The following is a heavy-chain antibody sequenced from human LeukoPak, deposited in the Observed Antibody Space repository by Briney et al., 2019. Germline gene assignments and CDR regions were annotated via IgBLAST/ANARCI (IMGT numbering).Heavy chain of an antibody. Sequence: ASVKVSCKASGGTFSSYAISWVRQAPGQGLEWMGGIIPIFGTANYAQKFQGRVTITADESTSTAYMELSSLRSEDTAVYYCARPRYSSLDHAFDIWGQGTMVTVSS. J-gene: IGHJ3*02. D-gene: IGHD6-19*01. V-gene: IGHV1-69*13. CDR3: ARPRYSSLDHAFDI. CDR2: IIPIFGTA. CDR1: GGTFSSYA.